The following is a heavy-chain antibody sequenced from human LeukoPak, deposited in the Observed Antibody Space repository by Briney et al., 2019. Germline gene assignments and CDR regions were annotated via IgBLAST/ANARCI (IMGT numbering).Heavy chain of an antibody. J-gene: IGHJ4*02. Sequence: SETLSLTCAVSGGSISSSNWWSWVRQPPGMGLEWIGEIYHSGSTNYNPSLKSRVTISVDKSKNQFSLKLSSVTAADTAVYYCARDPAEFGNHFDYWGQGTLVTVSS. CDR1: GGSISSSNW. CDR3: ARDPAEFGNHFDY. CDR2: IYHSGST. D-gene: IGHD3-10*01. V-gene: IGHV4-4*02.